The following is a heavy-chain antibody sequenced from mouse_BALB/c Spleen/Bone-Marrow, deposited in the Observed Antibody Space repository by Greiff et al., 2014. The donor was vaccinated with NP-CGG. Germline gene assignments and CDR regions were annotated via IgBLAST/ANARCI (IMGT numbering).Heavy chain of an antibody. CDR2: INPGSGGA. Sequence: QVQLQQSGAELVRPGTSVKVSCKASGYAFTNYLIEWVRQRPVQGLEWIGVINPGSGGANYNAKFKGKATLTADKSSSTAYMQLSSLTSDDSAVDFYAREWTARAVDYWGQGTTLTVSS. CDR1: GYAFTNYL. CDR3: AREWTARAVDY. J-gene: IGHJ2*01. V-gene: IGHV1-54*01. D-gene: IGHD3-2*01.